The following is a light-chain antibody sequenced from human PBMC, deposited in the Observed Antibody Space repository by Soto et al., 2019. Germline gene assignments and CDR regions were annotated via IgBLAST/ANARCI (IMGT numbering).Light chain of an antibody. CDR3: QQYGSART. Sequence: EIGLTQSPGTLSLSPGERATLSSRASQSVSSSYLAWNQQKPGQAPRLLIYGASSRATGIPDRFSGSGYGTDFTLTISGLEPGDFAGYYCQQYGSARTFGQGTKVEIK. CDR1: QSVSSSY. J-gene: IGKJ1*01. V-gene: IGKV3-20*01. CDR2: GAS.